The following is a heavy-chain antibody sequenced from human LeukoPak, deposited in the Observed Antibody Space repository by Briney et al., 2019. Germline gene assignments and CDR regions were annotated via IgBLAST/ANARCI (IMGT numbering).Heavy chain of an antibody. CDR1: GYTFTSYD. D-gene: IGHD1-26*01. J-gene: IGHJ6*02. CDR2: MNPNSGNT. Sequence: GSSVKVSCKASGYTFTSYDINWVRQATGQGLEWMGWMNPNSGNTGYAQKFQGRVTMTRNTSISTAYMELSSLRSEDTAVYYCARASPAWEPKWYYYYYGMDVWGQGTTVTVSS. CDR3: ARASPAWEPKWYYYYYGMDV. V-gene: IGHV1-8*01.